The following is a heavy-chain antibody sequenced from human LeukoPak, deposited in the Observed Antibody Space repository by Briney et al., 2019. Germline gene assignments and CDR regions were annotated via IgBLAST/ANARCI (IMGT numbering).Heavy chain of an antibody. CDR1: GYTFTSYG. CDR3: ARAYDILTGYPPDYYGMDV. CDR2: ISAYNGNT. Sequence: GASVKVSCKASGYTFTSYGISWVRQAPGQGLEWMGWISAYNGNTNYAQKLQGRVTMTTDTSTSTAYMELRSLRSDDTPVYCCARAYDILTGYPPDYYGMDVWGQGTTVTVSS. J-gene: IGHJ6*02. D-gene: IGHD3-9*01. V-gene: IGHV1-18*01.